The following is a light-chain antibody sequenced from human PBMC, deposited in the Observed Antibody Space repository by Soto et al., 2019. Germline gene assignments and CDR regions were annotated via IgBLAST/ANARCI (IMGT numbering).Light chain of an antibody. J-gene: IGKJ4*01. CDR1: QSVSSR. V-gene: IGKV3-15*01. CDR2: GAS. Sequence: EIVLTQSPATLSLSPGERATLSCRASQSVSSRLAWYQQKPGQAPRLLIYGASTRATGLPARFSGSGSGTEFTLTISSLQSEDFAVYYCQHYTNWPLTFGGGTKVEIK. CDR3: QHYTNWPLT.